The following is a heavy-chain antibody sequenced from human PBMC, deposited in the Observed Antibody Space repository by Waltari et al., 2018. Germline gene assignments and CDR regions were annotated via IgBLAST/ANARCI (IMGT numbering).Heavy chain of an antibody. Sequence: EVQLVESGGGLFQPGGSLRLSCGASGFTFSRYWMSWVRQTPGKGLEWVANINYDGSQKYYVDSVKGRFTISRDNAKNSVYLQMNSLRVEDTAVYYCAKSRGFEYWGQGTLITVSS. D-gene: IGHD2-2*01. CDR1: GFTFSRYW. CDR3: AKSRGFEY. CDR2: INYDGSQK. J-gene: IGHJ4*02. V-gene: IGHV3-7*01.